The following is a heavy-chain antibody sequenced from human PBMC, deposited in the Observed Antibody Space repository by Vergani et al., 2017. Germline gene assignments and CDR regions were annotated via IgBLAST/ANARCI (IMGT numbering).Heavy chain of an antibody. CDR1: GFTVSSYY. D-gene: IGHD6-13*01. CDR3: TREAAVYGMDV. J-gene: IGHJ6*02. Sequence: EVQLVESGGGLIQPGGSLRLSCAASGFTVSSYYMSWVRQAPGKGLEWVSVIYSGGSTYYADSVKGRFTISRDNSKNTLYLQMTSLRAEDTAVYYCTREAAVYGMDVWGQGTTVTVSS. CDR2: IYSGGST. V-gene: IGHV3-53*01.